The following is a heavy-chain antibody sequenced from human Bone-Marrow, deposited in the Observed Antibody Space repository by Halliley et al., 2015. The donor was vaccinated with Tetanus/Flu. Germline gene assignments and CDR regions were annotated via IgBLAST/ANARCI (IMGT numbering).Heavy chain of an antibody. J-gene: IGHJ4*02. CDR1: GFTFITYA. CDR2: ISPSGNTI. CDR3: AKSPTVMTTVTTGCD. Sequence: SLRLSCAASGFTFITYAMTWVRQAPGKGLEWVSSISPSGNTIYYADSVRGRFTISRDNSKNTLYLQMNSLRAEDTAIYYCAKSPTVMTTVTTGCDWGPGTLVTVS. D-gene: IGHD4-17*01. V-gene: IGHV3-23*01.